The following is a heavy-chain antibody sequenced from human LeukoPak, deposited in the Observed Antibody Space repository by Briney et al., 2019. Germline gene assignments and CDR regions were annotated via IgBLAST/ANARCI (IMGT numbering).Heavy chain of an antibody. V-gene: IGHV4-39*01. CDR3: ARFLEVAGSSFDY. J-gene: IGHJ4*02. CDR2: IYYSGST. CDR1: GGSISSSSYY. D-gene: IGHD5-24*01. Sequence: SETLSLTCTVSGGSISSSSYYWGWIRQPPGKGLEWIGSIYYSGSTYYNPSLKSRVTISVDTSKNQFSLKLSSVTAADTAVYYCARFLEVAGSSFDYWAQEPVVTVSS.